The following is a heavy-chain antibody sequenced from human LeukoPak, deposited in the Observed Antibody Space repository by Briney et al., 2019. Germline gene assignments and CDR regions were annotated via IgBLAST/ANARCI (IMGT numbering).Heavy chain of an antibody. CDR2: ISGGDNS. Sequence: PGGSLRLSCAASGFTFRDHWMHWVRQAPGNGLEWVSTISGGDNSYYADSVKGRFTISRDNPKNMLYLQMNSLRAEDTAVYYCASFFLEWLLRPFDYWGQGTLVTVSS. CDR3: ASFFLEWLLRPFDY. D-gene: IGHD3-3*01. CDR1: GFTFRDHW. J-gene: IGHJ4*02. V-gene: IGHV3-23*01.